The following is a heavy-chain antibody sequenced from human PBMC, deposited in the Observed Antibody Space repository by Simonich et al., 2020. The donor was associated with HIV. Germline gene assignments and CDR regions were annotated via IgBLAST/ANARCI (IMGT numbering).Heavy chain of an antibody. CDR3: ARGFYQRLYYFDY. CDR2: INHSGST. V-gene: IGHV4-34*01. J-gene: IGHJ4*02. D-gene: IGHD2-2*01. CDR1: GGCFSGYY. Sequence: QVQLQQWGAGLLKPSETLSLTCAVYGGCFSGYYWSWIRQPPGKGLEWIGEINHSGSTNYNPSLKSRVTISVDTSKNQFSLKLSSVTAADTAVYYCARGFYQRLYYFDYWGQGTLVTVSS.